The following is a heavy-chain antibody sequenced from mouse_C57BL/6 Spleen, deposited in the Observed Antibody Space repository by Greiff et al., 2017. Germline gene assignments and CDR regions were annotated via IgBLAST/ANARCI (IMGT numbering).Heavy chain of an antibody. J-gene: IGHJ2*01. V-gene: IGHV1-62-2*01. Sequence: VQVVESGAELVKPGASVKLSCKASGYTFTEYTIHWVQQRSGQGLEWIGWFYPGSGSIKYNEKFKDKATLTADKSSSTVYMELSRLTSEDSAVYFCARHEALYGYDGLYFDYWGQGTTLTVSS. D-gene: IGHD2-2*01. CDR2: FYPGSGSI. CDR1: GYTFTEYT. CDR3: ARHEALYGYDGLYFDY.